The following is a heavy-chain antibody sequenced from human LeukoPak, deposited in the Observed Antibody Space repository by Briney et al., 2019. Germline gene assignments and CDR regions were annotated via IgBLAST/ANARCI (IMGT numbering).Heavy chain of an antibody. D-gene: IGHD3-22*01. CDR1: GFTFSSYA. CDR3: AKGQLKQSSGYYLYYFDY. Sequence: PGGSLRLSCAASGFTFSSYAMSWVRQAPGKGLEWVSGISETTGGTYYADSVKGRFTISRDNSKNTLSLQMNSLRSEDTAVYYCAKGQLKQSSGYYLYYFDYWGQGTLVTVSS. CDR2: ISETTGGT. V-gene: IGHV3-23*01. J-gene: IGHJ4*02.